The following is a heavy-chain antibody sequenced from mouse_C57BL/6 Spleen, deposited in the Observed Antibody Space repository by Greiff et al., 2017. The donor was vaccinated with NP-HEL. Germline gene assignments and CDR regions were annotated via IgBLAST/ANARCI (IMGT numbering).Heavy chain of an antibody. CDR2: IWSGGST. D-gene: IGHD2-5*01. Sequence: QVHVKQSGPGLVQPSQSLSITCTVSGFSLTSYGVHWVRQSPGKGLEWLGVIWSGGSTDYNAAFISRLSISKDNSKSQFFFKMNSLQAYDTAIYYCARSYSNFNAMDYWGQGTSVTVSS. CDR3: ARSYSNFNAMDY. CDR1: GFSLTSYG. V-gene: IGHV2-2*01. J-gene: IGHJ4*01.